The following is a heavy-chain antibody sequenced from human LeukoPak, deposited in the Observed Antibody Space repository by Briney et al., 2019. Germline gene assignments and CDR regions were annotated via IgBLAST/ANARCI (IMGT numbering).Heavy chain of an antibody. Sequence: GASVKVSCKASGYTFTSYGISWVRQAPGQGLEWMGWISAYNGNTNYAQKLRGRVTMTTDTSTSTAYMELRSLRSDDTAVYYCARDAPSWNRRRGFDYWGQGTLVTVSS. CDR1: GYTFTSYG. V-gene: IGHV1-18*01. CDR3: ARDAPSWNRRRGFDY. J-gene: IGHJ4*02. D-gene: IGHD1-1*01. CDR2: ISAYNGNT.